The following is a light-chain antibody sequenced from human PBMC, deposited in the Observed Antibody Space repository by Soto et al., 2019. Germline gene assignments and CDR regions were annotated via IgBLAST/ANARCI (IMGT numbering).Light chain of an antibody. CDR1: SSHIGSNP. CDR3: AAWHDSLNGGV. CDR2: SNN. Sequence: QSVLTQPPSASGTPGQRVTISCSGSSSHIGSNPVNWYRQLPGTAPKLLIYSNNQRPSGVPDRFSGSKSGTSASLAISGLQSEDEADYYCAAWHDSLNGGVFGGGPKLTVL. V-gene: IGLV1-44*01. J-gene: IGLJ3*02.